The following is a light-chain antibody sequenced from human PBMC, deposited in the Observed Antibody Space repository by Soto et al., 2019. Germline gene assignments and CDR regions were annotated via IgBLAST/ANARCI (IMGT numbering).Light chain of an antibody. CDR2: DAS. Sequence: IVLTQSPATLSLSPGERATLSCRASQSVSSYLAWYQQKAGQAPRLLIYDASNRATGIPARFSCSGSGTDFTLTISSLEPEDFAVYFCQHRSNWPLPFGQGTRLEIK. J-gene: IGKJ5*01. V-gene: IGKV3-11*01. CDR1: QSVSSY. CDR3: QHRSNWPLP.